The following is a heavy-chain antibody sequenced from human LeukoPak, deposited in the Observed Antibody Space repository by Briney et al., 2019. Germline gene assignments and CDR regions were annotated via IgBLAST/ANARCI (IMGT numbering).Heavy chain of an antibody. CDR3: ARQVFTGSYYDAFDI. J-gene: IGHJ3*02. V-gene: IGHV5-51*01. CDR1: GYSFTSYW. CDR2: IYPGDSDP. D-gene: IGHD1-26*01. Sequence: GESLKISCKGSGYSFTSYWIGWVGQMPGKGLEWMGIIYPGDSDPRYSPSFQGQVTISADKSISTAYLQWSSLKASDTAMYYCARQVFTGSYYDAFDIWGQGTMVTVSS.